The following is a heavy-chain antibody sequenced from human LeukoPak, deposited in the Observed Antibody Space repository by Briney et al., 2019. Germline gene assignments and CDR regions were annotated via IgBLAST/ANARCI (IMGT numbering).Heavy chain of an antibody. CDR1: GYTFTRYY. J-gene: IGHJ4*02. CDR3: ARDLVGSSPG. Sequence: ASVKVSCKASGYTFTRYYIHWVRQAPGQGLEWMGVINPSGGSTTHARKFQGRVTMTRDTSTSTVYMDLSSLRSEDTAVYYCARDLVGSSPGWGQGTLVTVSS. CDR2: INPSGGST. D-gene: IGHD6-6*01. V-gene: IGHV1-46*01.